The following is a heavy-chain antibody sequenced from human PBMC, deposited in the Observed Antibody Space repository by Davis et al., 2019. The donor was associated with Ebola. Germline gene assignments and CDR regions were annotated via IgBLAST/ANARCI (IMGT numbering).Heavy chain of an antibody. CDR1: GGTFSTYA. J-gene: IGHJ3*02. Sequence: SVKVSCKASGGTFSTYAIAWVRQAPGQGLEWMGGIIPRYGTTNYAQNFQGRVTITADKSTTTAYMELNSLRSEDTAVYYCAREGVLMMGAFDIWGQGTMVTVSS. CDR3: AREGVLMMGAFDI. CDR2: IIPRYGTT. D-gene: IGHD3-16*01. V-gene: IGHV1-69*06.